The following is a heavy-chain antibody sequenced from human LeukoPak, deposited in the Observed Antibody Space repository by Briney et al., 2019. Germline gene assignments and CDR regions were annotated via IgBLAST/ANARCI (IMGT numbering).Heavy chain of an antibody. CDR2: ISGSGGST. Sequence: PGGSLRLSCAASGFTFSSYAMSWVRQAPGKGLEWVSAISGSGGSTYYADSVKGRFTISRDNSKNTLYLQMNSLRAEDTAVYYCATTPVDSSGYYYFDYWGQGTLVTVSS. V-gene: IGHV3-23*01. J-gene: IGHJ4*02. CDR3: ATTPVDSSGYYYFDY. D-gene: IGHD3-22*01. CDR1: GFTFSSYA.